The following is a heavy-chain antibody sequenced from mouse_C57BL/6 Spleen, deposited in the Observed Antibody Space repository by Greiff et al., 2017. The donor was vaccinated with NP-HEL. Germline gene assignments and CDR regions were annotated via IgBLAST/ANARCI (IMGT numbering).Heavy chain of an antibody. CDR2: IYPGDGDT. CDR1: GYAFSSSW. D-gene: IGHD2-2*01. Sequence: VQLQQSGPELVKPGASVKISCKASGYAFSSSWMNWVKQRPGKGLEWIGRIYPGDGDTNYNGKFKGKATLTADKSSSPAYMQLSSLTSEDSGVYCCAREGGGLPFAYWGQGTLVTVSA. CDR3: AREGGGLPFAY. J-gene: IGHJ3*01. V-gene: IGHV1-82*01.